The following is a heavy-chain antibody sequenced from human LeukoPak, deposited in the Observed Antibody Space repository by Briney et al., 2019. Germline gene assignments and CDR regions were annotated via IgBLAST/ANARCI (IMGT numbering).Heavy chain of an antibody. CDR1: GGTFSSYA. V-gene: IGHV1-69*04. CDR3: ARDIAPEYSSSWYSSDDAFDI. CDR2: IIPILGIA. J-gene: IGHJ3*02. D-gene: IGHD6-13*01. Sequence: SVKVSCKASGGTFSSYAISWVRQAPGQGLEWMGRIIPILGIANYAQKFQGRVTITADKSTSTAYMELSSLRSEDTAVYYCARDIAPEYSSSWYSSDDAFDIWGQGTMVTVSS.